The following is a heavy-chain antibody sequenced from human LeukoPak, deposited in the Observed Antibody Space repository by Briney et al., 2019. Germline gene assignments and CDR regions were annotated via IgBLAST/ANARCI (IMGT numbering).Heavy chain of an antibody. Sequence: PGGSLRLSCAASGFTFSSYAMHWVRQAPGKGREWGAVISFDGSNKYYADSVKGRFTISRDNSKNTLYLQMNSLRAEDTAVYYCASERAVADAFDIWGQGTMVTVSS. J-gene: IGHJ3*02. V-gene: IGHV3-30-3*01. CDR1: GFTFSSYA. CDR3: ASERAVADAFDI. CDR2: ISFDGSNK. D-gene: IGHD6-19*01.